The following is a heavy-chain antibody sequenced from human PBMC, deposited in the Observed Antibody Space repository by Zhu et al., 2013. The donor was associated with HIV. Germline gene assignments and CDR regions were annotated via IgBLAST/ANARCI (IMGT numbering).Heavy chain of an antibody. J-gene: IGHJ4*02. V-gene: IGHV1-69*01. CDR2: IIPIFGTA. CDR3: ARNPPGTNWKALPHMGLFDY. Sequence: QVQLVQSGAEVKKPGSSVKVSCKASGGTFSSYAISWVRQAPGQGLEWMGGIIPIFGTANYAQKFQGRVTITADESTSTAYMELSSLRSEDTAVYYCARNPPGTNWKALPHMGLFDYWGQGNPGHRLL. CDR1: GGTFSSYA. D-gene: IGHD1-1*01.